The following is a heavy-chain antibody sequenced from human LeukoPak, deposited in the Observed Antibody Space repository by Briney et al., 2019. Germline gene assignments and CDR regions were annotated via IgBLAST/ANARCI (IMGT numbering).Heavy chain of an antibody. D-gene: IGHD6-13*01. CDR2: ISDSGGST. V-gene: IGHV3-23*01. J-gene: IGHJ4*02. CDR1: GFIFSTYA. Sequence: PGGSLRLSCAASGFIFSTYAMTWVRQAPGRGLEWVSGISDSGGSTYYTDSVNGRFTISRDNSKSTLYLQMNSLRPEDTAVYYCGRVHSSSWYCCSDYWGQGTLVTVSS. CDR3: GRVHSSSWYCCSDY.